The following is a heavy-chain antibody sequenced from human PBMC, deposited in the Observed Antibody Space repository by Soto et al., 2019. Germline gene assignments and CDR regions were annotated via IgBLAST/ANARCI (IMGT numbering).Heavy chain of an antibody. D-gene: IGHD3-3*01. CDR3: ARGYYDFWSGYYDVTYYYYMDV. CDR1: GYTFTSYD. J-gene: IGHJ6*03. CDR2: MNPNSGNT. V-gene: IGHV1-8*01. Sequence: QVQLVQSGAEVKKPGASVKVSCKASGYTFTSYDINWVRQATGQGLEWMGWMNPNSGNTGYAQKFQGRVTMTRNTSISKAYMELSSLRSEDTAVYYCARGYYDFWSGYYDVTYYYYMDVWGKGTTVTVSS.